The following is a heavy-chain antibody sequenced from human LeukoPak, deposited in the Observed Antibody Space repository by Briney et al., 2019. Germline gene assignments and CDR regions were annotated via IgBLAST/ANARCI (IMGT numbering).Heavy chain of an antibody. CDR3: ARGSPRPGSSSWYYLWFSPHNRFDP. Sequence: PSETLSLTCAVYGGSFSGYYWSWIRQPPGKGLEWIGEINHSGSTNYNPSLKSRVTISVDTSKNQFSLKLSSVTAADTAVYYCARGSPRPGSSSWYYLWFSPHNRFDPWGQGTLVTVSS. V-gene: IGHV4-34*01. J-gene: IGHJ5*02. D-gene: IGHD6-13*01. CDR1: GGSFSGYY. CDR2: INHSGST.